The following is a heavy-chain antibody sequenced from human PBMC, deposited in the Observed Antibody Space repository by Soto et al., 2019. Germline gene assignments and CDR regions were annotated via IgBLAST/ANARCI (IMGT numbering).Heavy chain of an antibody. CDR2: TYYRSRWYN. CDR3: VGTISLQWYYMAV. V-gene: IGHV6-1*01. Sequence: SQTLSLTCVISGDSVSSNSAAWNWIRQSPSRGLEWLGRTYYRSRWYNDYAVSVRSRITVNADTSKNQFSLHLNSVTPEDTAVYYCVGTISLQWYYMAVWEKGTTVTISS. J-gene: IGHJ6*03. CDR1: GDSVSSNSAA. D-gene: IGHD1-7*01.